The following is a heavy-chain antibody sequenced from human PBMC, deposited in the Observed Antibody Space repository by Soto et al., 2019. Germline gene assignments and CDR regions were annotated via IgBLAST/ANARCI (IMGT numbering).Heavy chain of an antibody. CDR1: GYTLTELS. J-gene: IGHJ4*02. CDR2: FDPEDGET. Sequence: ASVKVSCKVSGYTLTELSMHWVRQAPGKGLEWMGGFDPEDGETIYAQKFQGRVTMTEDTSTDTAYMELSSLGSEDTAVYYCVATIFGVVISVPFLRSSRALDYWGQGTLVTVSS. CDR3: VATIFGVVISVPFLRSSRALDY. D-gene: IGHD3-3*01. V-gene: IGHV1-24*01.